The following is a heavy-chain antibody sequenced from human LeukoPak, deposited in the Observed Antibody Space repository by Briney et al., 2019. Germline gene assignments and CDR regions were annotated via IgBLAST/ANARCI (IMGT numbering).Heavy chain of an antibody. J-gene: IGHJ3*02. CDR2: ISSSSSYI. CDR3: ARAVYGFDAFVI. D-gene: IGHD4-17*01. Sequence: GGSLRLSCAASGFTFSSYSMNWVRQAPGKGLEWVSSISSSSSYIYYADSVKGRFTISRYNAKNSLYLQMNSLRAEDTAVYYCARAVYGFDAFVIWGQGTMVTVSS. CDR1: GFTFSSYS. V-gene: IGHV3-21*01.